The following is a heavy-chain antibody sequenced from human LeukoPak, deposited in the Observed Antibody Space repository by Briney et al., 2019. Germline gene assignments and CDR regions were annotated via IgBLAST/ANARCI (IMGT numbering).Heavy chain of an antibody. J-gene: IGHJ2*01. D-gene: IGHD3-16*01. CDR2: IYSGGST. Sequence: PGRSLRLSCAASGFTFSSYGMHWVRQAPGKGLEWVSVIYSGGSTYYADSVKGRFTISRDNPMNTLYLQMNGLRPDDTAVYYCARSLIPGRWYFDLWGRGTLVTVSS. CDR3: ARSLIPGRWYFDL. CDR1: GFTFSSYG. V-gene: IGHV3-NL1*01.